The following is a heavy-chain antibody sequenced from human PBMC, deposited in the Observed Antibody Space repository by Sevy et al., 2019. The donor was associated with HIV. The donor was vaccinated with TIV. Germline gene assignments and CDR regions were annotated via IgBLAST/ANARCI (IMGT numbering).Heavy chain of an antibody. J-gene: IGHJ3*02. D-gene: IGHD6-13*01. V-gene: IGHV5-10-1*01. CDR1: GYSFTSYW. CDR3: ARPNQPRQLALGAFDI. Sequence: GESLKISCKGSGYSFTSYWISWVRQMPGKGLEWMGRIDPSDSYTNYSPSFQGHVTISADKSISTAYMQWSSLKASDTAMYYCARPNQPRQLALGAFDIWGQGTMVTVSS. CDR2: IDPSDSYT.